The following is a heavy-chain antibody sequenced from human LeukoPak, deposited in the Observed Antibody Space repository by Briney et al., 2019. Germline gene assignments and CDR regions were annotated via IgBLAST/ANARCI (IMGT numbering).Heavy chain of an antibody. CDR3: ARVSGSSWYYFDY. V-gene: IGHV3-21*01. CDR2: ISSSSSYI. D-gene: IGHD6-13*01. J-gene: IGHJ4*02. CDR1: GFTFSSHS. Sequence: GGSLRLSCAASGFTFSSHSMNWVRQAPGKGLEWVSSISSSSSYIYYADSVKGRFTISRDNAKNSLYLQMNSLRAEDTAVYYCARVSGSSWYYFDYWGQGTLVTVSS.